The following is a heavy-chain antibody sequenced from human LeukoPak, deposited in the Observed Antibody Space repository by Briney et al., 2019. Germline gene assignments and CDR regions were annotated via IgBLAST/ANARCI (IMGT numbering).Heavy chain of an antibody. CDR2: ISSSSSYI. D-gene: IGHD6-19*01. CDR1: GFTFSSYS. J-gene: IGHJ4*02. CDR3: ARDNLYSSGWYYFDY. V-gene: IGHV3-21*01. Sequence: GGSLRLSCAASGFTFSSYSMNWVRQAPGKGLEWVSSISSSSSYIYHADSMKGRFTISRDNAKNSLYLQMNSLRAEDTAVYYCARDNLYSSGWYYFDYWGQGTLVTVSS.